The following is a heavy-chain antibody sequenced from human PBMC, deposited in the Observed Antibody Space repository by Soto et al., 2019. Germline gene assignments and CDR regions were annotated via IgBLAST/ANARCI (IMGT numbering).Heavy chain of an antibody. V-gene: IGHV4-31*03. J-gene: IGHJ4*02. Sequence: QVQLQESGPGLVKPSQTLSLTCTVSGGSISSAGYYWSWDRQHPGKGLEWIGYIYYSGSTYYNPSLKSRVTISVDTSKNQFSLKLSSVTAADTAVYYCARKYGSGSYIDYWGQGTLVTVSS. D-gene: IGHD3-10*01. CDR1: GGSISSAGYY. CDR3: ARKYGSGSYIDY. CDR2: IYYSGST.